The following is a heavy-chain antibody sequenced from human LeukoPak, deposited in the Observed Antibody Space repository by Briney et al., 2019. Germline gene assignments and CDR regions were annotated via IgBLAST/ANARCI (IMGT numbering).Heavy chain of an antibody. CDR2: IYYSGCT. Sequence: SETLSLTCTVSGGSISSSSYYWGWIRQPPGKGPDWFGSIYYSGCTYYNPSLKSRVTISVDTSKTQLSLKLTSVTAADTAVYYCARHYRGSGYYYYYYMDVWGKGTTVTISS. CDR3: ARHYRGSGYYYYYYMDV. CDR1: GGSISSSSYY. V-gene: IGHV4-39*01. D-gene: IGHD3-10*01. J-gene: IGHJ6*03.